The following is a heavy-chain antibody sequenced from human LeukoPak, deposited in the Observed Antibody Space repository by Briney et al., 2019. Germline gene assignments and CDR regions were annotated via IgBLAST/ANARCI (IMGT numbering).Heavy chain of an antibody. CDR1: GGTFSSYA. D-gene: IGHD6-19*01. Sequence: SVKVSCKASGGTFSSYAISWVRQAPGQGLEWMGGIFPIFGTANYAQKFQGRVTITADESTSTAYMELSSLRSEDTAVYYCARVRGIAVARDAFDIWGQGTMVTVSS. V-gene: IGHV1-69*13. CDR3: ARVRGIAVARDAFDI. J-gene: IGHJ3*02. CDR2: IFPIFGTA.